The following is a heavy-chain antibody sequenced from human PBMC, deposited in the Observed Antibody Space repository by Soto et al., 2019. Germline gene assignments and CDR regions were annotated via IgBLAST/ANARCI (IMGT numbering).Heavy chain of an antibody. CDR1: GGSISSSSYY. Sequence: PSETLSLTCTVSGGSISSSSYYWGWIRQPPGKGLEWIGSIYYSGSTYYNPSLKSRVTISVDTSKNQFSLKLSSVTAADTAVYYCGVGAAAGLYYYYGMDVWDQGTTVTVSS. CDR3: GVGAAAGLYYYYGMDV. D-gene: IGHD6-13*01. V-gene: IGHV4-39*01. J-gene: IGHJ6*02. CDR2: IYYSGST.